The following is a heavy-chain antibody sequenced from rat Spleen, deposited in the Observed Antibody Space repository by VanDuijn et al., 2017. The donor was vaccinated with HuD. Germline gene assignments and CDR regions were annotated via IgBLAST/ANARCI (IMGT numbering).Heavy chain of an antibody. J-gene: IGHJ1*01. CDR1: GFTFSHYD. CDR2: INYDVSST. CDR3: TTGSWYFDF. Sequence: EVQLVESGGGLVQPGRSMKLSCAASGFTFSHYDMAWVRQAPKKGLEWVAFINYDVSSTFYRDSVKGRFTISRDNAKSTLYLQMDSLRSEDTATYYCTTGSWYFDFWGPGTMVTVSS. D-gene: IGHD5-1*01. V-gene: IGHV5-20*01.